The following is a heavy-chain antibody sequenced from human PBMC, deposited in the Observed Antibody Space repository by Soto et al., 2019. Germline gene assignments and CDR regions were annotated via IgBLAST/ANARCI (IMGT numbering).Heavy chain of an antibody. D-gene: IGHD3-10*01. CDR3: ARAALYYYGSGNYYGPRNVDY. CDR2: ISSSSSYI. V-gene: IGHV3-21*01. CDR1: GFTFSSYS. Sequence: EVQLVESGGGLVKPGGSLRLSCAASGFTFSSYSMNWVRQAPGKGLEWVSSISSSSSYIYYADSVKGRFTISRDNAKNSLYLQMNSLRGEDTAVYYCARAALYYYGSGNYYGPRNVDYWGQGTLVTVSS. J-gene: IGHJ4*02.